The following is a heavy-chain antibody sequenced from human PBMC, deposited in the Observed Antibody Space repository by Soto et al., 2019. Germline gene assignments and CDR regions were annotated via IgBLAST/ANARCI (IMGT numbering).Heavy chain of an antibody. CDR3: ATQRVAVAGLGLS. D-gene: IGHD6-19*01. CDR2: IYYTGKT. CDR1: GDSVTSATYN. J-gene: IGHJ5*02. V-gene: IGHV4-61*01. Sequence: SETLSLTCTVSGDSVTSATYNWSWIRQPPGRGPEWMGYIYYTGKTKFNPSLETRITMSVDTSKNQFFLKLTSVTAADTAVYFCATQRVAVAGLGLSWGQGTLVTVSS.